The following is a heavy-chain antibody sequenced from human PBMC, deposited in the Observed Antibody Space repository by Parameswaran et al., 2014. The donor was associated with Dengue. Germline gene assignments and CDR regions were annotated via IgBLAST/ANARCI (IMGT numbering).Heavy chain of an antibody. CDR3: ASSHYYYGSGSYSYGMDV. J-gene: IGHJ6*02. D-gene: IGHD3-10*01. CDR2: IYYSGST. V-gene: IGHV4-31*02. Sequence: RWIRQPPGKGLEWIGYIYYSGSTYYNPSLKSRVTISVDTSKNQFSLKLSSVTAADTAVYYCASSHYYYGSGSYSYGMDVWGQGTTVTVSS.